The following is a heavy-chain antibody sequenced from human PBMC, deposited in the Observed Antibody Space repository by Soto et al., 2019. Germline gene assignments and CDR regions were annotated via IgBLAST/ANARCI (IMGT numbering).Heavy chain of an antibody. Sequence: GESLKISCKGSGYRFTDHWIGWVRQMPGKVLEWMGVIYPGDSDVRITPSFQGQVTISVDKSINTAYLQWSSLKASDTAFYYCATRHSSPSYDFWGQGXLVTVYS. J-gene: IGHJ4*02. V-gene: IGHV5-51*01. CDR3: ATRHSSPSYDF. CDR1: GYRFTDHW. D-gene: IGHD6-6*01. CDR2: IYPGDSDV.